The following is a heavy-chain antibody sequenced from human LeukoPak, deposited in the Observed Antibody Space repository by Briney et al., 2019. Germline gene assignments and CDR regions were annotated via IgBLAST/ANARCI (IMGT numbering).Heavy chain of an antibody. Sequence: SVKVSCKASGGTFSSYAISWVRQAPGQGLEWMGGIIPIFGTANYAQKFQGRVTITTDESTSTAYMELSSLRSEDTAVYYCARQGIAAAGGRDYYYYYMDVWGKGTTVTVSS. CDR3: ARQGIAAAGGRDYYYYYMDV. CDR2: IIPIFGTA. J-gene: IGHJ6*03. CDR1: GGTFSSYA. V-gene: IGHV1-69*05. D-gene: IGHD6-13*01.